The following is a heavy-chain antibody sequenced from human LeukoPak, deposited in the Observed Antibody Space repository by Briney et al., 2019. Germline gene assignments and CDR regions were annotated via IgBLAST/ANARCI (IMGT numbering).Heavy chain of an antibody. CDR1: RFTFSSYW. CDR2: TISDGSST. J-gene: IGHJ3*02. V-gene: IGHV3-74*01. D-gene: IGHD6-19*01. Sequence: PGGSLRLSCAASRFTFSSYWMHWVRHAPGKGLVWVSRTISDGSSTSYADSVKGRFTISRDNAKNTLYLQMNSLRAEDTAVYYCAREDVDITVATSGAFDIWGQGTMVTVSS. CDR3: AREDVDITVATSGAFDI.